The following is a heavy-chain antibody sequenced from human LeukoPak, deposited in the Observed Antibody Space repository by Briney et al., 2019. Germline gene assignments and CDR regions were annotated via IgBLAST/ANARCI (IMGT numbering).Heavy chain of an antibody. D-gene: IGHD4-11*01. CDR1: GFTFSSYA. CDR3: ARDQGGYSNYFDY. J-gene: IGHJ4*02. Sequence: GGSLRLSCAASGFTFSSYAMHWVRQAPGKGLERVAVISYDGSNKYYADSVKSRFTISRDNSKNTLYLQMNSLRAEDTAVYYCARDQGGYSNYFDYWGQGTLVTVSS. CDR2: ISYDGSNK. V-gene: IGHV3-30*04.